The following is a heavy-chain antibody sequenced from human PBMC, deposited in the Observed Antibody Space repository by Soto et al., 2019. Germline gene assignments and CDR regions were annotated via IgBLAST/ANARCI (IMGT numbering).Heavy chain of an antibody. CDR3: ARDSVAGSGGMDV. D-gene: IGHD6-19*01. CDR2: IYYSGST. J-gene: IGHJ6*02. CDR1: GGSIGSGGYY. Sequence: SETLSLTCTVSGGSIGSGGYYWSWIRQHPGKGLEWIGYIYYSGSTYYNPSLKSRVTISVDTSKNQFSLKLSSVTAADTAVYYCARDSVAGSGGMDVWGQGTTVTVSS. V-gene: IGHV4-31*03.